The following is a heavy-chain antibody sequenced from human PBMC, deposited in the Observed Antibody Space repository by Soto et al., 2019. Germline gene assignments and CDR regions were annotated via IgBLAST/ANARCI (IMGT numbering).Heavy chain of an antibody. D-gene: IGHD3-10*01. Sequence: EVQLLESGGGLVQPGGSLRLSCAASGFTFSSYAMSWVRQAPGKGLEWVSAIGVSGDTTYYADSVKGRFTISRDNSKYTLYLQMGCLSAEKTAVYYSAKVRRFGELRSLYWGQGTLVTVSS. J-gene: IGHJ4*02. CDR2: IGVSGDTT. CDR3: AKVRRFGELRSLY. CDR1: GFTFSSYA. V-gene: IGHV3-23*01.